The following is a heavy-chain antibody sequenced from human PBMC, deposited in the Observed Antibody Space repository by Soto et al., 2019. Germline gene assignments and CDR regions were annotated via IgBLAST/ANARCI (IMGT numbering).Heavy chain of an antibody. V-gene: IGHV3-7*01. CDR3: ARVSYDFWSGYYPYCYYGMDV. CDR2: IKQDGSEK. Sequence: GGSLRLSCAASGFTFSSYWMSWVRQAPGKGLEWVANIKQDGSEKYYVDSVKGRFTISRDNAKNSLYLQMNSLRAEDTAVYYCARVSYDFWSGYYPYCYYGMDVWGQGTTVTVSS. D-gene: IGHD3-3*01. CDR1: GFTFSSYW. J-gene: IGHJ6*02.